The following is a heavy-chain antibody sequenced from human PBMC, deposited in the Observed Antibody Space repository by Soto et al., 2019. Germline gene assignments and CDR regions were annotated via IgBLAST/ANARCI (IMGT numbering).Heavy chain of an antibody. V-gene: IGHV2-5*01. Sequence: QITLKESGPTLVKPTQTLTLTCTFSGFSLKTGGAGVGWIRQPPGKALEWLAVIYWNEDKRYSPSLKTRLTITKDNSKNQVVLTMTNMDPVDTATYYCAHRGYGDYPRDNWFDPWGQGTLVIVSS. J-gene: IGHJ5*02. D-gene: IGHD4-17*01. CDR3: AHRGYGDYPRDNWFDP. CDR1: GFSLKTGGAG. CDR2: IYWNEDK.